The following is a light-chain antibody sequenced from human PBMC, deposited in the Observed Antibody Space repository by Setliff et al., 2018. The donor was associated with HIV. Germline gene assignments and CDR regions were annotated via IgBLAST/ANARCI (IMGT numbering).Light chain of an antibody. CDR2: EVS. Sequence: QSALAQPPSASGSPGQSVTISCTGTSSDVGGYNYVSWYQQHPGKAPKLMIYEVSKRPPGVPDRFSGSKSGNTASLTVSGLQAEDEADYYCSSYAGSNNLVFGGGT. V-gene: IGLV2-8*01. CDR3: SSYAGSNNLV. CDR1: SSDVGGYNY. J-gene: IGLJ2*01.